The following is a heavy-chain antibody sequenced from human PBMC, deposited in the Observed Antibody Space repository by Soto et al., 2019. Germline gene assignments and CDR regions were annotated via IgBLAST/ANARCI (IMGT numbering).Heavy chain of an antibody. CDR3: ARLQAAVPHY. CDR1: GDSMRGSPYF. D-gene: IGHD6-13*01. Sequence: PSETLSLTCAVSGDSMRGSPYFWGWIRQPPGKRLEWIGSIFYDGYTPYTPSLKSRVTISVDTSKNQFSLKLTSVAAADTAIYFCARLQAAVPHYWGQGILVTVSS. V-gene: IGHV4-39*01. J-gene: IGHJ4*02. CDR2: IFYDGYT.